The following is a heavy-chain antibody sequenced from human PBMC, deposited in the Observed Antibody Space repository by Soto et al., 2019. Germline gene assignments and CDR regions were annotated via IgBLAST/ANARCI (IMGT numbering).Heavy chain of an antibody. CDR3: ARHDRDSSSFSGRYYFDY. D-gene: IGHD6-6*01. V-gene: IGHV4-39*01. Sequence: QLQLQESGPGLVKPSETLSLTCTVSGASISSSSFYWGWIRQPPGKGLEWIASIYYSGSTFYNPSLKSRVTMSVDTSKNQFSLNLRSVTAADTAVYYCARHDRDSSSFSGRYYFDYWGQGTLVTVSS. CDR1: GASISSSSFY. CDR2: IYYSGST. J-gene: IGHJ4*02.